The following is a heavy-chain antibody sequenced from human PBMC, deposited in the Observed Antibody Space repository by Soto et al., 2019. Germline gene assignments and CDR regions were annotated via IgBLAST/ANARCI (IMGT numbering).Heavy chain of an antibody. J-gene: IGHJ6*02. CDR1: GLTLSSYD. CDR2: IGSGGDT. Sequence: EVQLVESGGGLVQPGGSLRLSCAASGLTLSSYDIHWVRQATGEGLAWVSGIGSGGDTDYADSVKGRFIISREDGKNSLYLQMNNLRVGDTAVYYCTRKTPPTGMEVWGQGATVTVSS. CDR3: TRKTPPTGMEV. V-gene: IGHV3-13*01. D-gene: IGHD3-9*01.